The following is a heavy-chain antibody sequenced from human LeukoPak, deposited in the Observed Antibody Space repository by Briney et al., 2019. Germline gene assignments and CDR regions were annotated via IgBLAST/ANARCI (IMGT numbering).Heavy chain of an antibody. V-gene: IGHV1-46*01. Sequence: GASVKVSCKASGYTFTSYYMHWVRQAPGQGLEWMGIINPSGGSTSYAQKFQGRVTMTRDTSTSTVYMELSSLRSEDTAVYYCARAEIYYYDSSGYYFGYWGQGTLVTVSS. CDR2: INPSGGST. J-gene: IGHJ4*02. CDR3: ARAEIYYYDSSGYYFGY. CDR1: GYTFTSYY. D-gene: IGHD3-22*01.